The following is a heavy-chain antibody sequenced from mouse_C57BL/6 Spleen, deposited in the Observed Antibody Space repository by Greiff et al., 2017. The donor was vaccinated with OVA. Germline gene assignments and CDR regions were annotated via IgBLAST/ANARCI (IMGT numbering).Heavy chain of an antibody. CDR2: IEPNSGGT. D-gene: IGHD1-1*01. CDR1: GYTFTSYW. V-gene: IGHV1-72*01. Sequence: QVQLQQPGAELVKPGASVKLSCKASGYTFTSYWMHWVKQRPGRGLEWIGRIEPNSGGTKYNEKFKSKATLTVDKPSSTAYMQLSSLTSEDSAVYYCARSGDYYGSSYYFDYWGQGTTLTVSS. J-gene: IGHJ2*01. CDR3: ARSGDYYGSSYYFDY.